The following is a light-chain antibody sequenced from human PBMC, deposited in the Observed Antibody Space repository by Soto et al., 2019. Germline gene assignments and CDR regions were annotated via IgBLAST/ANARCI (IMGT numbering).Light chain of an antibody. CDR2: AAS. V-gene: IGKV1-27*01. CDR1: QSISDY. Sequence: DIQMTQSPSSLSASVGDRVTITCRASQSISDYLNWYQQKPGKVPKLLIYAASTLQSGVPLRFSGSGSETEFTLTISSLQPEDVASYYCQECYIAPYTFGQGTKLDIK. J-gene: IGKJ2*01. CDR3: QECYIAPYT.